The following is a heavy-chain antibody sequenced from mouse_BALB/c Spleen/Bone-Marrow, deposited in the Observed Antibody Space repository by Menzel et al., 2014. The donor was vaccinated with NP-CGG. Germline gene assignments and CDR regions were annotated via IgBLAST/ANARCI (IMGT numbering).Heavy chain of an antibody. V-gene: IGHV1S81*02. D-gene: IGHD2-1*01. CDR1: GYTFTSYW. J-gene: IGHJ4*01. Sequence: VQLQESGAELVKPGASVKLPCKASGYTFTSYWMHWVKQRPGQGLEWIGEINPSNGRTNCSETFKSKATLTVDKSSTTAYMQLSSLTSDDSAVYYCARYGNYVAMDYWGQGTSVTVSS. CDR2: INPSNGRT. CDR3: ARYGNYVAMDY.